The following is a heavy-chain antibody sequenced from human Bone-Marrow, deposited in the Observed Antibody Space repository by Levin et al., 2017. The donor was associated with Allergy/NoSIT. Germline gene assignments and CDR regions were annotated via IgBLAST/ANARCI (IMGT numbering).Heavy chain of an antibody. CDR1: GESFSGSF. CDR3: ARGGEVPSQYYFDY. Sequence: SQTLSLTCAVDGESFSGSFWTWIRQSPGKGLEWIGQINFDGITTYNPSLERRVIMSVDPIKRQFSLKLNFLTAADTAIYFCARGGEVPSQYYFDYWGQGTLVTVSS. J-gene: IGHJ4*02. D-gene: IGHD1-1*01. CDR2: INFDGIT. V-gene: IGHV4-34*01.